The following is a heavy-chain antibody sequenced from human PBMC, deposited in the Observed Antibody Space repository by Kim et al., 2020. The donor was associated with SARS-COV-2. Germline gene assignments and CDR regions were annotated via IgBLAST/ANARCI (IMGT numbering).Heavy chain of an antibody. CDR2: LNTKTGNP. Sequence: ASVKVSCKASGYTFTGFAMNWVRQAPGQGLEWMGWLNTKTGNPTYAQGFTGRFVFSLHTSVNTAFLQISSLKAEDTAIYYCARDMTYYGSGTYYTMRPYDYWGQGTPVTVSS. CDR1: GYTFTGFA. D-gene: IGHD3-10*01. J-gene: IGHJ4*02. CDR3: ARDMTYYGSGTYYTMRPYDY. V-gene: IGHV7-4-1*02.